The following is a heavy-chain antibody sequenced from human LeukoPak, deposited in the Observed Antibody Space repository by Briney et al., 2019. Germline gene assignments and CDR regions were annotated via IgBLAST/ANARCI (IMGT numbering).Heavy chain of an antibody. D-gene: IGHD3-10*01. CDR3: TRDITLTRGGRSDY. Sequence: GGSLRLSCAASGFTFSSYWMYWVRQAPGKGLVWVSRINSDGKTTNYADSVKGRYTISRDNAKNALYLQMNSLRAEDTAVYYCTRDITLTRGGRSDYWGQGTLVTVSA. J-gene: IGHJ4*02. V-gene: IGHV3-74*01. CDR1: GFTFSSYW. CDR2: INSDGKTT.